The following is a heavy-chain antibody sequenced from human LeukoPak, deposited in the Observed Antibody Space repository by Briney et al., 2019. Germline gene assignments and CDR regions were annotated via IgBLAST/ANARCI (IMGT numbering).Heavy chain of an antibody. V-gene: IGHV1-46*01. D-gene: IGHD4-23*01. J-gene: IGHJ4*02. CDR2: INPSGDST. CDR1: GYTFTSYY. Sequence: GASVKVSCKASGYTFTSYYMHWVRQAPGQGLEWMGIINPSGDSTSYAQKFQGRVTMTRDTSTSTVYMELSSLRSEDTAVYYCARDWYEVAYGGNSGAYWGQGTLVTVSS. CDR3: ARDWYEVAYGGNSGAY.